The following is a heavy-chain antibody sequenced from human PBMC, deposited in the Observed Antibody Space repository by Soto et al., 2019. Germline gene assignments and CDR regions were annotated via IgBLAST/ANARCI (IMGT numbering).Heavy chain of an antibody. CDR3: ARWGTTGGLDV. V-gene: IGHV3-30*19. D-gene: IGHD1-1*01. CDR1: GFTFRSYF. J-gene: IGHJ4*02. CDR2: TSYDGSNK. Sequence: QVQLVESGGGVVQPGASLRLSCVGSGFTFRSYFIHWVRQAPGKGLEWVALTSYDGSNKYYEDSVKGRYTISRDNSRNTVDLPMDSLRLDDTALYYGARWGTTGGLDVWGQGTLVSVSS.